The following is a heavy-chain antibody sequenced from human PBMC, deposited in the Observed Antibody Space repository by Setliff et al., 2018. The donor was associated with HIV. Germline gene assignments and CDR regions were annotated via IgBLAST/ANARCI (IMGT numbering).Heavy chain of an antibody. CDR3: VRDITTCWDV. Sequence: GGSLRLSCAASGFTFSSAWMGWVRQAPAKGLEWVAKIKQDGSDKYYVDSVKGRFTISRDNAKNSLYLQMNSLRAEDTAVYYCVRDITTCWDVWGQGTTVTVSS. J-gene: IGHJ6*02. CDR2: IKQDGSDK. CDR1: GFTFSSAW. V-gene: IGHV3-7*01. D-gene: IGHD4-4*01.